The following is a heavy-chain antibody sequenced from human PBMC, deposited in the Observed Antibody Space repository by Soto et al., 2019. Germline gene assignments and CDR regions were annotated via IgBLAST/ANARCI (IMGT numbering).Heavy chain of an antibody. D-gene: IGHD1-26*01. CDR2: MYDSGIT. CDR3: AIGALVKRVRNWFDP. V-gene: IGHV4-31*03. J-gene: IGHJ5*02. CDR1: GGSISSAGYC. Sequence: QVQLQESGPGLVKPSETLSLTCTVSGGSISSAGYCWSWIRQHPGRGLEWIGYMYDSGITYYNPSLLSRVTMSVDMSKNQFALKLFSLTAADTAVYYCAIGALVKRVRNWFDPWGQGTLVTVSS.